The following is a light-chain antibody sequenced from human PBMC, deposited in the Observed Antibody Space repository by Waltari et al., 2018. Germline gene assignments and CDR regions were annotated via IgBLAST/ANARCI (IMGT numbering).Light chain of an antibody. V-gene: IGKV3-20*01. CDR3: QHYVRLPAT. CDR2: GAS. Sequence: ELVLTQSPGTLSLSPGDRATLSCRASQSVSRTLAWYQQKPGQAPRLLIYGASSRATGIPDRFSGSGSGTDFSLTISRLEPEDFAVYYCQHYVRLPATFGQGTKVEIK. CDR1: QSVSRT. J-gene: IGKJ1*01.